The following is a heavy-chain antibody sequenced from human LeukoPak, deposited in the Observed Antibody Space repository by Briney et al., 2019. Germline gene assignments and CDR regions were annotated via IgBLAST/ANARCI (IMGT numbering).Heavy chain of an antibody. CDR3: ARVASGSYYYPFDY. CDR1: GFTVGSNY. Sequence: GGSLRLSCAASGFTVGSNYMSWVRQAPGKGLEWVSVNYSGGSTYYADSVKGRFTISRDNSKNTLYLQMNSLRAEDTAVYYCARVASGSYYYPFDYWGQGTLVTVSS. V-gene: IGHV3-53*01. CDR2: NYSGGST. J-gene: IGHJ4*02. D-gene: IGHD1-26*01.